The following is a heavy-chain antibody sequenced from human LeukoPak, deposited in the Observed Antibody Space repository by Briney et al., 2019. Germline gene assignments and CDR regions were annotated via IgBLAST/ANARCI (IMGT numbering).Heavy chain of an antibody. J-gene: IGHJ4*02. V-gene: IGHV3-9*01. CDR3: AKDMVKLELRALDY. Sequence: GGSLRLSCAASGFTFDDYVMHWVRQAPGKGLEWVSGISWYSGSIGYADSVKGRFTISRDNAKNSLYLQMNSLRAEDTALYYCAKDMVKLELRALDYWGQGTLVTVSS. CDR1: GFTFDDYV. D-gene: IGHD1-7*01. CDR2: ISWYSGSI.